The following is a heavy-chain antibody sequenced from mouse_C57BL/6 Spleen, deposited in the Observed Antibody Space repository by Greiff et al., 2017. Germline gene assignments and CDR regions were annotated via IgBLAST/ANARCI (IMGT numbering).Heavy chain of an antibody. V-gene: IGHV1-64*01. D-gene: IGHD2-2*01. CDR2: IHPNSGST. J-gene: IGHJ2*01. Sequence: QVQLQQSGAELVKPGASVKLSCKASGYTFTSYWMHWVKQRPGQGLEWIGMIHPNSGSTNYNEKFKSKATLTVDKSSSTAYMQLSSLTSEDSAVYYCARPMVTTKGYYFDYWGQGTTLTVSS. CDR3: ARPMVTTKGYYFDY. CDR1: GYTFTSYW.